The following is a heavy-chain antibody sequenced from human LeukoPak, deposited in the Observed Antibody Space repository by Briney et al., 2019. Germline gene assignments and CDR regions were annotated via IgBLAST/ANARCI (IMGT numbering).Heavy chain of an antibody. CDR2: MNPNSGNT. CDR3: ARGLGWDQLLYPYYYYYYMDV. V-gene: IGHV1-8*01. CDR1: GYTFTSYD. D-gene: IGHD2-2*02. J-gene: IGHJ6*03. Sequence: ASVKVSCKASGYTFTSYDINWVRQATGQGPEWMGWMNPNSGNTGYAQKFQGRVTMTRNTSISTAYMELSSLRSEDTAVYYCARGLGWDQLLYPYYYYYYMDVWGKGTTVTVSS.